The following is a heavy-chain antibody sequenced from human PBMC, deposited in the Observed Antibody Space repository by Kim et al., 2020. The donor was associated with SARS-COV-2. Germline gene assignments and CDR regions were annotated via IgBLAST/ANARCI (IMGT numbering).Heavy chain of an antibody. CDR1: GDSFSTYY. V-gene: IGHV4-59*12. CDR3: AGVRGSSHERNYYTHMAV. CDR2: IYYSGSS. Sequence: SETLSLTCTLSGDSFSTYYWSWIRQAPGKGPEWIGYIYYSGSSNYKSSPRSRVTISLNTSKNQFPLKLTPVPAADTPVYYCAGVRGSSHERNYYTHMAV. J-gene: IGHJ6*03. D-gene: IGHD3-10*01.